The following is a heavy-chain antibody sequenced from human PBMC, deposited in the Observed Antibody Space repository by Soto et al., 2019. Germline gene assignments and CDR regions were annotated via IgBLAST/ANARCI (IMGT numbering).Heavy chain of an antibody. D-gene: IGHD6-13*01. CDR2: ISYDGNNT. Sequence: PGGSLRLSCAASGFTFDTFAIHWVRQTPGKVLEWVALISYDGNNTYYAESVKGRFTISRDNSKNTLYLQMTSLRPDDTGVYYCARVNPGNSRYYYYGLDVWGQGTSVTVSS. V-gene: IGHV3-30-3*01. J-gene: IGHJ6*02. CDR3: ARVNPGNSRYYYYGLDV. CDR1: GFTFDTFA.